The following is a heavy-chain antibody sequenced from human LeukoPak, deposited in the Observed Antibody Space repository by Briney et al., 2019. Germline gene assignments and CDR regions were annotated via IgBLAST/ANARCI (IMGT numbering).Heavy chain of an antibody. CDR2: ISWNGVNI. CDR1: GFTFDDYT. D-gene: IGHD4-23*01. V-gene: IGHV3-43*01. J-gene: IGHJ4*02. Sequence: PGGSLRLSCVASGFTFDDYTMHWVRQAPGKGLEWVSLISWNGVNIYYTDSVKGRFTISRDNSKNSLYLQMNSLRTEDTALYYCAKDDDYGGNSALDYWGQGTLVTVSS. CDR3: AKDDDYGGNSALDY.